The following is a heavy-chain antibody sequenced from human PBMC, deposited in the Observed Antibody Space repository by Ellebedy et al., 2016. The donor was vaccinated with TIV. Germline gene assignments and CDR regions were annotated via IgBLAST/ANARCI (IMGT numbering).Heavy chain of an antibody. J-gene: IGHJ4*02. CDR1: GGSFSAYS. D-gene: IGHD1-14*01. Sequence: SVKVSCXASGGSFSAYSITWMRQAPGQGLEWLGGIIPVFGTADSSQKFQGRLTITADESTNTADMELTSLRSEDTALYYCARHLTEWGQGTLITVSS. CDR3: ARHLTE. V-gene: IGHV1-69*13. CDR2: IIPVFGTA.